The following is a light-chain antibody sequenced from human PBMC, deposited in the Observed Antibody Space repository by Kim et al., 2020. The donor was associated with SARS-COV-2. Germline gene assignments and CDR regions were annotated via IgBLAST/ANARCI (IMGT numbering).Light chain of an antibody. Sequence: PGERATLSCRASHTVTSNYLSWYQQKPGQPPRLLIYGASTRATGTPDRFTGTGSGTDFTLTIRRLEPEDFAVYYCQQIGGSPMYSFGQGTKL. CDR3: QQIGGSPMYS. CDR2: GAS. J-gene: IGKJ2*03. V-gene: IGKV3-20*01. CDR1: HTVTSNY.